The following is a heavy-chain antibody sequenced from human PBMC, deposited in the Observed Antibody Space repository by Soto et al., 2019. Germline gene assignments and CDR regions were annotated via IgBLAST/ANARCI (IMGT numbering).Heavy chain of an antibody. D-gene: IGHD1-1*01. CDR2: ISSSSGYI. CDR1: GFTFSSYS. Sequence: GGSLRLSCAASGFTFSSYSMNWVRQAPGKGLEWVSSISSSSGYIYYADSVKGRFTISRDNAKNSLYLQMNSLRAEDTAVYYCARAPGGWDWTQDYWGQGTLVTVSS. V-gene: IGHV3-21*01. J-gene: IGHJ4*02. CDR3: ARAPGGWDWTQDY.